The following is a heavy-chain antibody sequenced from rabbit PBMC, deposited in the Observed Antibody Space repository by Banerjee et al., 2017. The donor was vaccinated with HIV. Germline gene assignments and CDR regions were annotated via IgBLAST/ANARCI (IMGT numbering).Heavy chain of an antibody. CDR2: IYPGSSAIT. V-gene: IGHV1S45*01. J-gene: IGHJ4*01. CDR3: ARDTGYTGYGYPTRYFDL. CDR1: GFSFSSSYW. Sequence: QEQLEESGGDLVKPEGSLTLTCTASGFSFSSSYWMCWVRQAPGKGLEWIACIYPGSSAITFYASWVNGRFTISRSTSLNTATLQMTSLTGADTATYFCARDTGYTGYGYPTRYFDLWGPGTLVTVS. D-gene: IGHD6-1*01.